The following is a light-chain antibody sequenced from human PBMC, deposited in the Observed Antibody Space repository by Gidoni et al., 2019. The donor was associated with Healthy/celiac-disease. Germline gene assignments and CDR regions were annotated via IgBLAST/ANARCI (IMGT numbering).Light chain of an antibody. V-gene: IGLV3-1*01. CDR3: QARDSSTDDV. Sequence: SHELPQPPSVSVSPGQTASITCPGDNLGYKYACWYQQKPSQSPVLVIYQHSKRPPGITERFSGYNSGKTATMTISGTQDMDEADYYSQARDSSTDDVFGTGTKVTVL. CDR1: NLGYKY. J-gene: IGLJ1*01. CDR2: QHS.